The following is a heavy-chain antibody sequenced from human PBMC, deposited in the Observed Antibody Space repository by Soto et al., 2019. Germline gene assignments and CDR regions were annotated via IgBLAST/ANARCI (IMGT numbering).Heavy chain of an antibody. Sequence: EMLLVESGGGLVQPGGSLRLSCEASGLAVSGTDMSWVRQAPGKRLEWVSSSSSGGGTDYADSVKGRFTVSRDTPRNTMYLQMNTTRVEDTAVYYCASDSSDYFYSWGQGTLVTVSS. CDR3: ASDSSDYFYS. D-gene: IGHD3-10*01. V-gene: IGHV3-66*01. CDR2: SSSGGGT. J-gene: IGHJ4*02. CDR1: GLAVSGTD.